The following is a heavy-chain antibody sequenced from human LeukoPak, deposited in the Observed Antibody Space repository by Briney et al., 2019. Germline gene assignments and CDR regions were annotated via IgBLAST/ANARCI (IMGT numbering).Heavy chain of an antibody. CDR3: ASEPRQSRGHNWFDP. V-gene: IGHV4-61*02. J-gene: IGHJ5*02. Sequence: PSETLSLTCTVSGGSISSGSYYWSWIRQPAGKGLEWIGRIYTSGSTNYNPSLKSRVTISADTSKNQFSLKLSSVTAADTAVYYCASEPRQSRGHNWFDPWGQGTLVTVSS. CDR1: GGSISSGSYY. CDR2: IYTSGST. D-gene: IGHD3-10*01.